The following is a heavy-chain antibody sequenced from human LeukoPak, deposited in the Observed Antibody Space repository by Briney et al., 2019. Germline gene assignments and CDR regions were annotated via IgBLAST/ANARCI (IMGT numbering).Heavy chain of an antibody. D-gene: IGHD5-18*01. CDR3: ARLGYSYGYPDY. V-gene: IGHV4-59*08. J-gene: IGHJ4*02. CDR1: GGSISSYY. CDR2: IYYSGST. Sequence: SETLSLTCTVSGGSISSYYWSWIRQPPGKGLEWIGYIYYSGSTNYNPSLKSRVTISVDTSKNQFSLKLSSVTAADTAVYYCARLGYSYGYPDYWGQGTLVTVSS.